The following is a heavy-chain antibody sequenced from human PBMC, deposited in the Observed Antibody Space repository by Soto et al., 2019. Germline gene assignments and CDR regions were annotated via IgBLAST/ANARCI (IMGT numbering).Heavy chain of an antibody. D-gene: IGHD6-6*01. CDR3: AGTNNIAARFPVMDV. Sequence: SVKVSCKASGGTFSSYAISWVRQAPGQGLEWMGGIIPIFGTANYAQKFQGRVTITADESTSTAYMELSSLRSEDTAVYYCAGTNNIAARFPVMDVWGQGTTVTVSS. CDR1: GGTFSSYA. J-gene: IGHJ6*02. V-gene: IGHV1-69*13. CDR2: IIPIFGTA.